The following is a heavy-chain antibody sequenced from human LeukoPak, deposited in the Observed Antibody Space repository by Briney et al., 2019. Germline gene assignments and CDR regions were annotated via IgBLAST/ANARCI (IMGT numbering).Heavy chain of an antibody. CDR2: IYYSGST. J-gene: IGHJ5*02. V-gene: IGHV4-59*01. CDR3: ARSSGWQLRLFDP. D-gene: IGHD2-15*01. CDR1: GGSISNYY. Sequence: SETLSLTCTVSGGSISNYYWGWIRQPPGKGLEWLGYIYYSGSTNYNPSLKSRVTISVDTSKNQFSLKLSSVTAADTAVYYCARSSGWQLRLFDPWGQGTLVTVSS.